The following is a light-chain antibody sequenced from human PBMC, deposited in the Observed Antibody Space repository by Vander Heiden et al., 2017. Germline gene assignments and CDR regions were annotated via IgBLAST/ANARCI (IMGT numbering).Light chain of an antibody. J-gene: IGLJ1*01. CDR2: EVT. CDR1: SSDVGTNNL. CDR3: CSYAGGTTVYV. V-gene: IGLV2-23*02. Sequence: QTAPAQPASASGSSRNPNNIYRTASSSDVGTNNLAYWYQQHPGKAPKAMINEVTKRPSGVSSRFSGSKSGNTASLTISGLQAEDEADYYCCSYAGGTTVYVFGTGTKVTVL.